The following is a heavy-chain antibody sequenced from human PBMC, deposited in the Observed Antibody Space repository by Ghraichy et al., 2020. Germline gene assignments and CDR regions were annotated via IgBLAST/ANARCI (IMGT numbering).Heavy chain of an antibody. J-gene: IGHJ6*02. CDR1: GGSISSYY. D-gene: IGHD6-13*01. V-gene: IGHV4-59*01. CDR3: ARSSSWDYYYYYGMDV. CDR2: IYYSGST. Sequence: SETLSLTCTVSGGSISSYYWSWIRQPPGKGLEWIGYIYYSGSTNYNPSLKSRVTISVDTSKNQFSLKLSSVTAADTAVYYCARSSSWDYYYYYGMDVWGQGTTVT.